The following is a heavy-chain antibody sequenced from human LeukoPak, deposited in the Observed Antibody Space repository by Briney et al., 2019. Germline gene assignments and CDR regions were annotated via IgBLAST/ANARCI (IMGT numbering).Heavy chain of an antibody. CDR3: ARGEALLWFGELLGELFDP. Sequence: GASVKVSCKASGYTFTGYYMNWVRQAPGQGLEWMGRINPNSGGTNYAQKLQGRVTMTRDTSISTAYMELTRLRSDDTAVYYCARGEALLWFGELLGELFDPWGQGTLVTVSS. V-gene: IGHV1-2*06. J-gene: IGHJ5*02. CDR1: GYTFTGYY. CDR2: INPNSGGT. D-gene: IGHD3-10*01.